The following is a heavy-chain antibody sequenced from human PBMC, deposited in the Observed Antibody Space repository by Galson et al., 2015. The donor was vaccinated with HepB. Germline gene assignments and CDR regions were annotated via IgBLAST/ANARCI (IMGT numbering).Heavy chain of an antibody. Sequence: SLRLSCAASGFTFSSYGMHWVRQAPGKGLEWVAVISYDGSNKYYADSVKGRFTISRDNSKNTLYLQMNSLRAEDTAVYYCAKGDITMVNDAFDIWGQGTMVTVSS. J-gene: IGHJ3*02. CDR1: GFTFSSYG. D-gene: IGHD3-10*01. CDR3: AKGDITMVNDAFDI. CDR2: ISYDGSNK. V-gene: IGHV3-30*18.